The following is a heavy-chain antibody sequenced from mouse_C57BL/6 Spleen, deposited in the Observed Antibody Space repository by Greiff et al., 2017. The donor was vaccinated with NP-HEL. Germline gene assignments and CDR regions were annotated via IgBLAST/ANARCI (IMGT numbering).Heavy chain of an antibody. CDR3: ARSDGYYDYYAMDY. J-gene: IGHJ4*01. CDR2: INPYTGDT. CDR1: GSSFPVYF. Sequence: VQLKESGPELVKPGDSVKISCNASGSSFPVYFLPWVLPRHVQSLSWIGRINPYTGDTFSNQKFKGKATLTVDKSSSTAHMELRSLTSEDSAVYYCARSDGYYDYYAMDYWGQGTSGTVSS. D-gene: IGHD2-3*01. V-gene: IGHV1-20*01.